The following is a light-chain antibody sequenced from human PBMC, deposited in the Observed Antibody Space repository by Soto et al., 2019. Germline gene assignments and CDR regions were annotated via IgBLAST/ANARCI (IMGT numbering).Light chain of an antibody. CDR3: QHLNSYLIT. CDR1: QGISSY. Sequence: DIQLTQSPSFLSASVGDRVTITCRASQGISSYLAWYQQKPGKAPKLLIYAASTLQSGVPSRFSGSGSGTGFTLTISSLQPEDFATYYCQHLNSYLITFGQGTRLEIK. V-gene: IGKV1-9*01. J-gene: IGKJ5*01. CDR2: AAS.